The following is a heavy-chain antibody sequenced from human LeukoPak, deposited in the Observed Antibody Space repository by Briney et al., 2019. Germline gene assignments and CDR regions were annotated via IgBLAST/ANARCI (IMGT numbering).Heavy chain of an antibody. CDR2: INPNSGGT. CDR3: ASVLVPGYAFDI. CDR1: GYTFTGYY. Sequence: ASVKVSCKACGYTFTGYYMHWVRQAPGQGLEWMGWINPNSGGTNYAQKFQGRVTMTRDTSISTAYMELSRLRSDDTAVYYCASVLVPGYAFDIWGQGTMVTVSS. V-gene: IGHV1-2*02. J-gene: IGHJ3*02. D-gene: IGHD3-16*02.